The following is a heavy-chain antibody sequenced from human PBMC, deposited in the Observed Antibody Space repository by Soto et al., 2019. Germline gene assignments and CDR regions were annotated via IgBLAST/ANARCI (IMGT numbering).Heavy chain of an antibody. Sequence: ASVKVSCKASGYTFTSYAMHWVRQAPGQRLEWMGWTNAGNGNTKYSQKFQGRVTITRDTSASTAYMELSSLRSEDTAVYYCARDTLYDSSGYYYVGYNWFDPWGQGTLVTVSS. CDR1: GYTFTSYA. CDR2: TNAGNGNT. J-gene: IGHJ5*02. V-gene: IGHV1-3*01. D-gene: IGHD3-22*01. CDR3: ARDTLYDSSGYYYVGYNWFDP.